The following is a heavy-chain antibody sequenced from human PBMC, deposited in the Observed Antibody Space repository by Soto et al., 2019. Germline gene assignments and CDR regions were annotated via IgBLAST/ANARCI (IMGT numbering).Heavy chain of an antibody. CDR1: GYTFTSYG. V-gene: IGHV1-18*01. J-gene: IGHJ6*02. D-gene: IGHD3-3*01. CDR3: AREGTSYYDFWSGYYRGYYYYGMDV. Sequence: ASVKVSCKASGYTFTSYGISWVRQAPGQGLEWMGWISAYNGNTNYAQKLQGRVTMTTDTSTSTAYMELRSLRSDDTAVYYCAREGTSYYDFWSGYYRGYYYYGMDVWGQGTTVTVSS. CDR2: ISAYNGNT.